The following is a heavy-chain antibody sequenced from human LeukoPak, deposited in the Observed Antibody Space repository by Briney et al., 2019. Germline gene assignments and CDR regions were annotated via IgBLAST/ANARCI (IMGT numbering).Heavy chain of an antibody. CDR3: ARDAYYDFWSGYPGYFDY. J-gene: IGHJ4*02. CDR1: GVNFSSYW. V-gene: IGHV3-7*01. CDR2: IKQDGSEE. Sequence: GGSLRLSCAVSGVNFSSYWMSWVRQAPGKGLEWVANIKQDGSEEYYVDSVKGRFTISTDNAKNSLYLQMNSLRAEDTAVYYCARDAYYDFWSGYPGYFDYWGQGTLVTVSS. D-gene: IGHD3-3*01.